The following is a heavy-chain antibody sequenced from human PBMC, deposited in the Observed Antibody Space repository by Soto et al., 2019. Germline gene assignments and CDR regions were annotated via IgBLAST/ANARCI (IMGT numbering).Heavy chain of an antibody. CDR3: ASHFTGVLVLGTSPPGGDNYGWDV. CDR2: IIPILDIP. D-gene: IGHD2-8*02. V-gene: IGHV1-69*02. J-gene: IGHJ6*02. Sequence: QVQLVQSGAEVKKPGSSVKVSCKASGGTFSRYTFTWVRQAPGQGLEWMGRIIPILDIPNYAQNFQGRATITAHKSTSKAYVELSSLTSDDTAVYYCASHFTGVLVLGTSPPGGDNYGWDVWGQGTTVTVSS. CDR1: GGTFSRYT.